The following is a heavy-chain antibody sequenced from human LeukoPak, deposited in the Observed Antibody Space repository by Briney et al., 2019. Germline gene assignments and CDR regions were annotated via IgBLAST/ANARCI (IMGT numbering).Heavy chain of an antibody. J-gene: IGHJ6*03. CDR2: ISAYNGNT. CDR3: ARARIGMDPYYYYYMDV. CDR1: GYTFTSYG. Sequence: GASVKVSCKASGYTFTSYGISWVRQAPGQGLEWMGWISAYNGNTNYAQKLQGRVTITTDESTSTAYMELSSLRSEDTAVYYCARARIGMDPYYYYYMDVWGKGTTVTVSS. V-gene: IGHV1-18*01. D-gene: IGHD1-14*01.